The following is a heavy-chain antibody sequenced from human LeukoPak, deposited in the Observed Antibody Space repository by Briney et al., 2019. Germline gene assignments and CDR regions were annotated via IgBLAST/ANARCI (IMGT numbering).Heavy chain of an antibody. J-gene: IGHJ4*02. CDR2: IWYDGSNK. V-gene: IGHV3-33*01. Sequence: PGGSLRLSCAASGFTFSSYGMHWVRQAPGEGLEWVAVIWYDGSNKYYADSVKGRFTISRDNSKNTLYLQMNSLRAEDTAVYYCARGGVYGSGSYFDYWGQGTLVTVSS. CDR1: GFTFSSYG. D-gene: IGHD3-10*01. CDR3: ARGGVYGSGSYFDY.